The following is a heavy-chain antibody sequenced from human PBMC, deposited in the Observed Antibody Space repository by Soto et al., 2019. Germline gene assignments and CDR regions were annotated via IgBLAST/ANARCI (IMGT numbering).Heavy chain of an antibody. V-gene: IGHV4-31*03. CDR3: ARRGGSSSGYYYYAMDV. CDR1: GDSMNSGGYY. CDR2: IYSNGDT. J-gene: IGHJ6*02. Sequence: SETLSLTCSVSGDSMNSGGYYWSWIRQHPGKGLEWIGYIYSNGDTYYNPSLKSRVTISVDTSKNQFSLNLTSVTAADTAVYYCARRGGSSSGYYYYAMDVWGQGTTVTVSS. D-gene: IGHD6-6*01.